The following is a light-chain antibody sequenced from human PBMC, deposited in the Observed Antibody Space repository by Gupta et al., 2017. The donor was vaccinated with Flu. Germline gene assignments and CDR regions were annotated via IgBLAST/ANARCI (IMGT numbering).Light chain of an antibody. V-gene: IGKV1-5*01. CDR2: GAS. CDR3: RQTQSNPPA. Sequence: PSTLSASVGDRVTITCRASQSIGNCLAWYQQKPGKPPELLIYGASTLKSGVPSRFSGGGSGTDFTLTISRLQPDDFATYYCRQTQSNPPAFGQGTRLEIE. CDR1: QSIGNC. J-gene: IGKJ5*01.